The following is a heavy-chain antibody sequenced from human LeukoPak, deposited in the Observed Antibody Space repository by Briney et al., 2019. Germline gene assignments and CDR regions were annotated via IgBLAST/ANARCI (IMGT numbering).Heavy chain of an antibody. J-gene: IGHJ3*02. CDR1: GYSFSNYW. D-gene: IGHD6-6*01. V-gene: IGHV5-51*01. CDR3: ASGGIAARPPDAFDI. Sequence: GESLKISCKGSGYSFSNYWIGWVRQMPGKGQEWMGIIYPGDSDTRYSPSFQGQVTISADTSISTAYLQWSSLKASDTAIYYCASGGIAARPPDAFDIWGQGTMVTVST. CDR2: IYPGDSDT.